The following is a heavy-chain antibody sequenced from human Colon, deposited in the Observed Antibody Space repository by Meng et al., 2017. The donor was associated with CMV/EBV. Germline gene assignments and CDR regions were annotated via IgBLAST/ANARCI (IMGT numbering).Heavy chain of an antibody. D-gene: IGHD6-13*01. CDR3: ARAAAAGEYYFDY. CDR1: GGSISSSSYY. Sequence: QLQRQGSGPGLVKPSETLSLTCTVSGGSISSSSYYWGWIRQPPGKGLEWIGSIYYSGSTYYNPSLKSRVTISVDTSKNQFSLKLSSVTAADTAVYYCARAAAAGEYYFDYWGQGTLVTVSS. J-gene: IGHJ4*02. V-gene: IGHV4-39*07. CDR2: IYYSGST.